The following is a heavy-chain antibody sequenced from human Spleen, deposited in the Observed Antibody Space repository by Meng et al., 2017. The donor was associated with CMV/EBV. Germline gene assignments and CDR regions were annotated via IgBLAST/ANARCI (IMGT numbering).Heavy chain of an antibody. CDR2: IYWDDDK. CDR1: WFSPSTGGVG. D-gene: IGHD3-3*01. J-gene: IGHJ1*01. V-gene: IGHV2-5*02. Sequence: WKSSGTTLVKSHQTVLLPCTFSWFSPSTGGVGVGWIRQPPGKALEWLALIYWDDDKRYSPSLQSRLTITKDTSKNQVVLTMTNMDPVDTATYYCAHRRGIFGNWGQGTLVTVSS. CDR3: AHRRGIFGN.